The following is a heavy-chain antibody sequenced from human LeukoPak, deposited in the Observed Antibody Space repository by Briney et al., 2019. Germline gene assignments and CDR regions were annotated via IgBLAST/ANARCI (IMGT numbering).Heavy chain of an antibody. Sequence: HPGGSLRLSCAASGFTVSRNYMSWVRQSPGKGLYWVSVIFSSGSTYYADSVRGRFTISRDNSKNMLYLQMNSLRAEDTAVYYCAIAFIVGATRWFDPWGQGTLVTVSS. CDR2: IFSSGST. D-gene: IGHD1-26*01. J-gene: IGHJ5*02. CDR1: GFTVSRNY. V-gene: IGHV3-53*01. CDR3: AIAFIVGATRWFDP.